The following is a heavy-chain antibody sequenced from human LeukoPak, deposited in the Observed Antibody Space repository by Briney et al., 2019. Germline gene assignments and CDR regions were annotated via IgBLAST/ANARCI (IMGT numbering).Heavy chain of an antibody. CDR2: IYYSGNT. D-gene: IGHD3/OR15-3a*01. V-gene: IGHV4-39*01. J-gene: IGHJ4*02. CDR1: GGSISSYY. CDR3: ARQTGSGLFILP. Sequence: SETLSLTCTVSGGSISSYYWGWIRQPPGKGLEWIGSIYYSGNTYYNVSLKSQVSISIDTSKNQSSLRLTSVTAADTAVYYCARQTGSGLFILPGGQGTLVTVSS.